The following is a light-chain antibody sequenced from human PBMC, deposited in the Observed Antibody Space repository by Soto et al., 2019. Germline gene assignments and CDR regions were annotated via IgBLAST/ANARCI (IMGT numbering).Light chain of an antibody. V-gene: IGLV4-60*02. Sequence: QLVLTQSSSASASLGSSVKLTCTLSSGHSSYIIAWHQQQPGKAPRYLMKLEGSGSYNKGSGVPDRFSGSSSGADRYLTISNLLFEDEPDYYCETWDSYTRVFGGGTKLTVL. J-gene: IGLJ3*02. CDR2: LEGSGSY. CDR1: SGHSSYI. CDR3: ETWDSYTRV.